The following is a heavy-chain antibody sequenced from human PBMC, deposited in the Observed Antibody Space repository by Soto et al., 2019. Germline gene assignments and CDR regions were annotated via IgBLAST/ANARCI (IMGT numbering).Heavy chain of an antibody. V-gene: IGHV1-2*02. CDR2: INPNNGDT. CDR1: GYTFTGYY. Sequence: ASVKVSGKASGYTFTGYYIHWVRQAPGQGLEWMGWINPNNGDTNYAQKFQGRVSMTRDTSTSTAYMELSSLRFDDTAVYYCARHSGYDYVFDYWGQGTLVTVSS. CDR3: ARHSGYDYVFDY. J-gene: IGHJ4*02. D-gene: IGHD5-12*01.